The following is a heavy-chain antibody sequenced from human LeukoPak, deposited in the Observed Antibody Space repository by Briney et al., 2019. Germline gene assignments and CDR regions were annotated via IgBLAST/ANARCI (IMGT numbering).Heavy chain of an antibody. V-gene: IGHV4-39*07. CDR1: GGSISSNNYY. CDR2: IYYSGST. D-gene: IGHD6-13*01. CDR3: ARIGAAGTRYYFDY. J-gene: IGHJ4*02. Sequence: SETLSLTCTVSGGSISSNNYYWGWVRQPPGKGLEWIGTIYYSGSTYYNPSLKSRVTISVDTSKNQFSLKVSSVTAADTAVYYCARIGAAGTRYYFDYWSQGTLVTVSS.